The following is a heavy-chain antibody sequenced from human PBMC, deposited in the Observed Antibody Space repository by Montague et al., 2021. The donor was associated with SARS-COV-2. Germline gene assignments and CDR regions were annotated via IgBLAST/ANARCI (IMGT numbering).Heavy chain of an antibody. CDR3: ARRGLGYYDSSGGLIPQNACDI. CDR1: GGSISSSSYY. V-gene: IGHV4-39*07. D-gene: IGHD3-22*01. J-gene: IGHJ3*02. CDR2: IYYSGST. Sequence: SETLSLTCTVSGGSISSSSYYWGWIRQPPGKGLEWIGSIYYSGSTYYNPSLKSRVTISVDTSKNQFSLKLSSVTAADTAVYYCARRGLGYYDSSGGLIPQNACDIGGQGTMVTVSS.